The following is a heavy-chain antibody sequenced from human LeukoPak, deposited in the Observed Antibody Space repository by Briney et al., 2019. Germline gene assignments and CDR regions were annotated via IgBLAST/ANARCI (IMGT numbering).Heavy chain of an antibody. CDR1: GFTFSSYA. V-gene: IGHV3-23*01. D-gene: IGHD3-22*01. J-gene: IGHJ6*02. CDR3: AKDLNGMIVVVTIPDGYGMDV. Sequence: GGSLRLSCAASGFTFSSYAMSWVRQAPGKGLEWVSAISGSGGSTYYADSVKGRFTISRDNSKNTLYLQMNSLRAEDTAVYYCAKDLNGMIVVVTIPDGYGMDVWGQGTTVTVSS. CDR2: ISGSGGST.